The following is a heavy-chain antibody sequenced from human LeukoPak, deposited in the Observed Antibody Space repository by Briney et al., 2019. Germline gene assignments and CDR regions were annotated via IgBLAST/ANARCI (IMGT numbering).Heavy chain of an antibody. CDR2: ISGSGGST. V-gene: IGHV3-23*01. CDR1: GFTFSSYA. CDR3: AKDQSQWLAHHYYGMDV. Sequence: GGSLRLSCAASGFTFSSYAMSWVRQAPGKGLEWVSAISGSGGSTYYADSVKGRFTISRDNSKNTLYLQMNSLRAEDTAVYYCAKDQSQWLAHHYYGMDVWGQGTTVTVSS. J-gene: IGHJ6*02. D-gene: IGHD6-19*01.